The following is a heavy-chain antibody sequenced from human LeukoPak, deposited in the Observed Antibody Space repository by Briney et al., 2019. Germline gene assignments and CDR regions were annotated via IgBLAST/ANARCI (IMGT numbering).Heavy chain of an antibody. V-gene: IGHV3-30*03. J-gene: IGHJ4*02. CDR1: GFTFNSYG. CDR2: ISYDGRNK. CDR3: AREARGYSYGYQPDY. Sequence: PGGSLRLSCAGSGFTFNSYGMHWVRQAPGKGLEWVAVISYDGRNKFYADSVKGRFTISRDNSKNTLYLQMNSLGAEDTAVYYCAREARGYSYGYQPDYWGQGTLVTVSS. D-gene: IGHD5-18*01.